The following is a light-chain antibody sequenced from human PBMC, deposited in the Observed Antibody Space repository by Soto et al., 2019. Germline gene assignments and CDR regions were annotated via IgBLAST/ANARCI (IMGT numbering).Light chain of an antibody. CDR3: QCYDSSLSGPRVL. J-gene: IGLJ2*01. Sequence: QSVLTQPPSVSGAPGQRVTISCTGSSSNIGAGYDVHWYQQLPGTAPKFLIYGNSNRPSGVPDRFSGSKSGTSASLAITGLQAEDEADYYCQCYDSSLSGPRVLFGGGTKLTVL. CDR2: GNS. V-gene: IGLV1-40*01. CDR1: SSNIGAGYD.